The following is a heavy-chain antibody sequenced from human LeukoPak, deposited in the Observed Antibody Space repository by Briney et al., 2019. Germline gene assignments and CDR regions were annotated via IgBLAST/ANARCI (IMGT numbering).Heavy chain of an antibody. Sequence: ASVKVSCKASGYTFTSYNINWVRQAPGQGLEWMGWMNPNSGDTGYAQKFQGRVTITRDTSASTAYMELSSLRSEDTAVYYCARGRCVGSTNCYYFGYWGQGALVTVSS. D-gene: IGHD2-2*01. CDR3: ARGRCVGSTNCYYFGY. V-gene: IGHV1-8*01. CDR1: GYTFTSYN. CDR2: MNPNSGDT. J-gene: IGHJ4*02.